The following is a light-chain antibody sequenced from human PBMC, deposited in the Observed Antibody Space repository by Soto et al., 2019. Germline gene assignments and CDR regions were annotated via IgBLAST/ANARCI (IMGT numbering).Light chain of an antibody. CDR1: KLQYKY. J-gene: IGLJ2*01. CDR2: QDT. CDR3: QAWDSSTVI. V-gene: IGLV3-1*01. Sequence: ELTQTPSVSVSPGQTASITCSGDKLQYKYVSWYEQKPGQSPVLVIYQDTKRTSGIPERFSGSNSGNTATLTISGTQVMDEADYYCQAWDSSTVIFGGGTKLTVL.